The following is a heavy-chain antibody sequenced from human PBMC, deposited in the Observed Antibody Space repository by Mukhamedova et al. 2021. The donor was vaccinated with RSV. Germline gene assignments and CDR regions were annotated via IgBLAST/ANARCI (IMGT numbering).Heavy chain of an antibody. J-gene: IGHJ4*02. V-gene: IGHV3-74*01. CDR2: GSST. D-gene: IGHD2-2*02. CDR3: ARMGDCSSTSCYKGPRALDY. Sequence: GSSTSYADSVKGRFTISRDNAKNTLYLQMNSLRAEDTAVYYCARMGDCSSTSCYKGPRALDYWGQGTLVTVSS.